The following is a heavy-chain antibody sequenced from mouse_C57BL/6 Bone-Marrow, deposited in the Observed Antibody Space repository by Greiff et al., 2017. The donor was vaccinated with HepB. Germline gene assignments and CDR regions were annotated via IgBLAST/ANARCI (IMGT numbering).Heavy chain of an antibody. D-gene: IGHD1-1*01. J-gene: IGHJ4*01. V-gene: IGHV1-64*01. CDR2: IHPNSGST. CDR3: ARSSSFYAMDY. Sequence: QVQLQQPGAELVKPGASVKLSCKASGYTFTSYWMHWVKQRPGQGLEWIGMIHPNSGSTNYNEKFKSKATLTVDKSSSTAYMQLSSLTSEDSAVYYCARSSSFYAMDYWGQGTSVTVSS. CDR1: GYTFTSYW.